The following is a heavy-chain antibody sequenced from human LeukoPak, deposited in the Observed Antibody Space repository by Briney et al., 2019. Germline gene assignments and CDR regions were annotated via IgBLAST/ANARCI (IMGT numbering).Heavy chain of an antibody. CDR3: ARDHGTDYDFWSGYFSHAFDI. J-gene: IGHJ3*02. CDR1: GGTFSSYA. CDR2: IIPIFGTA. D-gene: IGHD3-3*01. V-gene: IGHV1-69*06. Sequence: SVKVSCKASGGTFSSYAISWVRQAPGQGLEWMGGIIPIFGTANYAQKFQGRVTITADKSTSTAYMELSSLRSEDTAVYYCARDHGTDYDFWSGYFSHAFDIWGQGTMVTVSS.